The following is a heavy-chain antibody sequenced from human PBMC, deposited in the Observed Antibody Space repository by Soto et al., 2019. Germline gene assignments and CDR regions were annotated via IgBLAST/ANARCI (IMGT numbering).Heavy chain of an antibody. J-gene: IGHJ6*02. V-gene: IGHV3-30-3*02. CDR2: ISYEGSNT. CDR1: GFTFDTYG. D-gene: IGHD2-21*01. Sequence: QVHLVESGGGVAQPGRSLRLSCVASGFTFDTYGIHWVRQAPGKGLQWVALISYEGSNTYYADSVRGRFTISRTNSKNTSKLQLNALMTGLTGEDYGVKFTPKNNLYSSSGLDVWGRGTSVTVSS. CDR3: VKFTPKNNLYSSSGLDV.